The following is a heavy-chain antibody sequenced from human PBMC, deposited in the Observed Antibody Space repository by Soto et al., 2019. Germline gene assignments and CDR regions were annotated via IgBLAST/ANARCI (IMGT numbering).Heavy chain of an antibody. CDR1: GFTFSSYG. D-gene: IGHD3-16*01. J-gene: IGHJ6*02. CDR3: AKAGESPNYYGMDV. Sequence: VGSLRLSCAASGFTFSSYGMHWVRQAPGKGLEWVAVISYDGSNKYYADSVKGRFTISRDNSKNTLYLQMNSLRAEDTAVYYCAKAGESPNYYGMDVWGQGTTVTVSS. CDR2: ISYDGSNK. V-gene: IGHV3-30*18.